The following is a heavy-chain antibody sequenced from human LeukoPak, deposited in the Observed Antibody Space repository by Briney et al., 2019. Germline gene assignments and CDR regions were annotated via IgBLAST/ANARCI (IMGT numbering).Heavy chain of an antibody. J-gene: IGHJ5*02. V-gene: IGHV1-2*02. CDR1: GYSFTDYY. Sequence: ASVKVSCKTSGYSFTDYYMHWVRQAPGQGLEWMGWINPKSGGTSSAQKFQGRVTMTREASITTVYMEVSWLTSDDTAIYYCARADRLHGGPYLIGPWGQGTLVTVSS. CDR3: ARADRLHGGPYLIGP. CDR2: INPKSGGT. D-gene: IGHD2-21*01.